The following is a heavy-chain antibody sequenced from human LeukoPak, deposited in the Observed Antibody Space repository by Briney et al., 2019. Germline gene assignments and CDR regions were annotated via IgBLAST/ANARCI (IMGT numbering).Heavy chain of an antibody. CDR3: AKHRDDSSGPVEY. CDR2: ISYDGSNK. D-gene: IGHD6-19*01. J-gene: IGHJ4*02. Sequence: GGSLRLSCAASVFTFSSSVMDWVRQAPGKGLEWVAVISYDGSNKYYADAVKGRFTISRDNSKNPLYLQMTSLRAEHTAVYYCAKHRDDSSGPVEYWGQGTLVTVSS. V-gene: IGHV3-30*18. CDR1: VFTFSSSV.